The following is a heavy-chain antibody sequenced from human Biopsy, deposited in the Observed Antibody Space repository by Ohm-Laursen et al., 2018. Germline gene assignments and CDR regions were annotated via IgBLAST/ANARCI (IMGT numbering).Heavy chain of an antibody. CDR2: ISYSGTT. CDR1: GGPIGGGEYY. Sequence: TLSLTCTVSGGPIGGGEYYWNWIRQHPGKGLEWIDLISYSGTTFYNPSLESLLTISIDTSKNHFSLNLRSVTAADTAVYYCARGVPHYDGSGFPLAGYWYFDLWGRGTLVTVSS. J-gene: IGHJ2*01. V-gene: IGHV4-31*01. CDR3: ARGVPHYDGSGFPLAGYWYFDL. D-gene: IGHD3-22*01.